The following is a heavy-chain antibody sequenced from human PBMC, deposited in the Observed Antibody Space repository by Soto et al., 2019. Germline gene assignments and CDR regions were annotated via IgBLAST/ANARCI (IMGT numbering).Heavy chain of an antibody. CDR1: GGTFSSYA. CDR3: ARDSVQKRELRYYGMDV. V-gene: IGHV1-69*13. Sequence: ASVKVSCKASGGTFSSYAISWVRQAPGQGLEWMGGIIPIFGTANYAQKFQGRVTITADESTSTAYMELSSLRSEDTAVYYCARDSVQKRELRYYGMDVWGQGTTVTVSS. J-gene: IGHJ6*02. CDR2: IIPIFGTA. D-gene: IGHD1-26*01.